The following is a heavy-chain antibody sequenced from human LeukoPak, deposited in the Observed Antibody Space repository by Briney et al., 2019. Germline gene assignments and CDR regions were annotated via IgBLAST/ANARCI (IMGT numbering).Heavy chain of an antibody. D-gene: IGHD6-13*01. CDR3: AKDRGYSRSWYYFNY. Sequence: GGSLRLSCAASGFTFSSYAIHWVRQAPGKGLEWVSVISNNGCSTYYADSVKGRFTISRDNSNNTLYLQMNSLRGEDTAIYYCAKDRGYSRSWYYFNYGGKGPLVTVSS. J-gene: IGHJ4*02. CDR1: GFTFSSYA. V-gene: IGHV3-23*01. CDR2: ISNNGCST.